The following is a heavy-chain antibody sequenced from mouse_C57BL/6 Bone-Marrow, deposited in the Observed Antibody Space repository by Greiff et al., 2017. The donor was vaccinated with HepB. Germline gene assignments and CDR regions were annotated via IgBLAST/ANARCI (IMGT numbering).Heavy chain of an antibody. V-gene: IGHV5-6*01. CDR1: GFTFSSYG. CDR3: ARHHFAY. Sequence: EVKVVESGGDLVKPGGSLKLSCAASGFTFSSYGMSWVRQTPDKRLEWVATISSGGSYTYYPDSVKGRFTISRDNAKNTLYLQMSSLKSEDTAMYYCARHHFAYWGQGTLVTVSA. CDR2: ISSGGSYT. J-gene: IGHJ3*01.